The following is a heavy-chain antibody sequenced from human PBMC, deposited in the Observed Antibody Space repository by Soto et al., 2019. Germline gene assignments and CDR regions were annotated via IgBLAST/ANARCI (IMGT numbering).Heavy chain of an antibody. V-gene: IGHV1-69*06. D-gene: IGHD7-27*01. CDR3: ARGPNWGYRFDS. J-gene: IGHJ5*01. CDR2: LIPLFGTT. CDR1: GGTFSGHA. Sequence: QVQLVQSGAEVKKPGSSVKVSCEASGGTFSGHAISWVRQAPGQGPEWMGGLIPLFGTTQHAQNFQDRLTITADKSTSTSSMALTSLRLEDTAIYYCARGPNWGYRFDSWGQGTLVTVSS.